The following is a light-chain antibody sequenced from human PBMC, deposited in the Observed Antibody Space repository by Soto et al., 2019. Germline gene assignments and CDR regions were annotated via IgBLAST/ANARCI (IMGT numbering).Light chain of an antibody. CDR2: KAS. CDR1: QSISSY. V-gene: IGKV1-5*03. J-gene: IGKJ2*01. Sequence: DIQMTQSPSTLSASVGDRVTIACRASQSISSYLAWYQQKPGKAPNLLIYKASNLASGVTSRFTGGGSGTDFTLTINSLQPDDSATYFCQQYNSYSYTFGKGTKLEIK. CDR3: QQYNSYSYT.